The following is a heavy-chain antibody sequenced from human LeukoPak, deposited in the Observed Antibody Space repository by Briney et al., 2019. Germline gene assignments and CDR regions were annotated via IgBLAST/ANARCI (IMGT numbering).Heavy chain of an antibody. CDR1: GGSISSGSYY. V-gene: IGHV4-39*07. CDR2: IYYSGST. J-gene: IGHJ6*03. D-gene: IGHD6-6*01. Sequence: SQTLSLTCTVSGGSISSGSYYWGWIRQPPGKGLEWIGSIYYSGSTYYNPSLKSRVTISVDTSKNQFSLKLSSVTAADTAVYYCARDTHTSIAARPGDYYYMDVWGKGTTVTVSS. CDR3: ARDTHTSIAARPGDYYYMDV.